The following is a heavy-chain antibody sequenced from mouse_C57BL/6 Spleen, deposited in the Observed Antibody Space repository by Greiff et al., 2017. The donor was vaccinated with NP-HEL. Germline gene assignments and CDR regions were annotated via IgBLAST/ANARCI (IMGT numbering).Heavy chain of an antibody. J-gene: IGHJ4*01. CDR2: IDPENGDT. CDR1: GFNIKDDY. Sequence: EVQLQQSGAELVRPGASVKLSCTASGFNIKDDYMHWVKQRPEQGLAWIGWIDPENGDTEYASKFQGKATITADTSSNTAYLQLSSLTSEDTAVYYCTSPYYYGSSSYAMDYWGQGTSVTVSS. D-gene: IGHD1-1*01. CDR3: TSPYYYGSSSYAMDY. V-gene: IGHV14-4*01.